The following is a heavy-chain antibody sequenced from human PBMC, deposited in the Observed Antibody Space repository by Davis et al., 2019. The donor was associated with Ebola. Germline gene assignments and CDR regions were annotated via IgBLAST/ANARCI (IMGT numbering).Heavy chain of an antibody. V-gene: IGHV1-69*13. CDR1: RGTFSSYA. D-gene: IGHD6-13*01. Sequence: SVKVSCKASRGTFSSYAISWVRQAPGQGLEWMGGIIPIFGTANYAQRFQGRVTITADESTSTAYMELSSLRSEDTAVYYCARDLRLWEQLDPLVGLKGYYYYGMDVWGQGTTVTVSS. CDR3: ARDLRLWEQLDPLVGLKGYYYYGMDV. CDR2: IIPIFGTA. J-gene: IGHJ6*02.